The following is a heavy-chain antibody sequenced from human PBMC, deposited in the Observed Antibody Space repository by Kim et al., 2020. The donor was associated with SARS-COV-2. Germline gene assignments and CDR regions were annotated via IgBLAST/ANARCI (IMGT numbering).Heavy chain of an antibody. Sequence: QKFQGRVTITRETSASTAYMELSSLRSEDTAVYYCARAHYYDSSGYAFDIWGQGTMVTVSS. V-gene: IGHV1-3*01. CDR3: ARAHYYDSSGYAFDI. J-gene: IGHJ3*02. D-gene: IGHD3-22*01.